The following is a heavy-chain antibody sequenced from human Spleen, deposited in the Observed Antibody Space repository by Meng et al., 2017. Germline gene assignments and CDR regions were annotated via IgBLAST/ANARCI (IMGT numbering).Heavy chain of an antibody. J-gene: IGHJ3*02. CDR1: GGSISSSGYY. V-gene: IGHV4-61*02. D-gene: IGHD2-8*01. CDR2: VYTSGRT. CDR3: ARVSYASRGSDAFDI. Sequence: SETLSLTCTVSGGSISSSGYYWSWIRQPAGKGLEWIGRVYTSGRTKFSPSLESRVTLSLDTSKSQFSLKLSSVTAADTAVYYCARVSYASRGSDAFDIWGQGTVVTVSS.